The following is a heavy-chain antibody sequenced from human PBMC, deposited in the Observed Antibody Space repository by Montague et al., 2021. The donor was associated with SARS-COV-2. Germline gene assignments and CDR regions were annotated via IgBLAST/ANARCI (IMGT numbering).Heavy chain of an antibody. V-gene: IGHV4-34*01. CDR3: ARLRDGVVPSPILGIGPYFTYYYMDV. CDR1: GTSFSGYY. D-gene: IGHD2-15*01. CDR2: INHGGST. Sequence: SETLSLTCAVHGTSFSGYYWNWIRQPPGKGLEWIGEINHGGSTNYNPSLKNRLTISADTSKNQFSLKLTSVAATDTAVYYCARLRDGVVPSPILGIGPYFTYYYMDVWGKGTTVTVS. J-gene: IGHJ6*03.